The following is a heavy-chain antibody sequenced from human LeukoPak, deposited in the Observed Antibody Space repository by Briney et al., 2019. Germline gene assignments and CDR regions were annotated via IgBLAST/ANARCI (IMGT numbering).Heavy chain of an antibody. CDR1: GYTFTSYG. CDR2: ISAYNGNT. V-gene: IGHV1-18*01. Sequence: ASVKVSCKASGYTFTSYGVRWVRQAPGQGRKWMGWISAYNGNTNYAQKLQGRVTMTTDTSTSTAYMELRSLRSADTAVYYCARGDYGSGSYRYFDYWGQGTLVTVSS. CDR3: ARGDYGSGSYRYFDY. D-gene: IGHD3-10*01. J-gene: IGHJ4*02.